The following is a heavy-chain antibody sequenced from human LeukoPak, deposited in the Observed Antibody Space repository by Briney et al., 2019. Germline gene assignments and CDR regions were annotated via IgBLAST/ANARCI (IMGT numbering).Heavy chain of an antibody. CDR3: ARGEIFDYYYYYYMDV. Sequence: SETLSLTCAVYGGSFSGYYWSWIRQPPGRGLEWIGEINHSGSTNYNSSLKSRVTISVDTSKNQFSLKLSSVTAADTAVYYCARGEIFDYYYYYYMDVWGKGTTVTVSS. V-gene: IGHV4-34*01. CDR1: GGSFSGYY. CDR2: INHSGST. J-gene: IGHJ6*03. D-gene: IGHD2-15*01.